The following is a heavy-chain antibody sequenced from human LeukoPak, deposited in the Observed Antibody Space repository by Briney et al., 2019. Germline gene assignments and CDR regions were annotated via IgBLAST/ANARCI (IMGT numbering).Heavy chain of an antibody. CDR2: IKSETDGGTT. V-gene: IGHV3-15*05. Sequence: GGSLRLSCAASGFTFSNAWMSWVRQAPGKGLEWVGRIKSETDGGTTAYAAPVKGRFTISRDDSENTLYLQMNSLKTEDTALYYCTTNRPHCSGGSCSDDWGQGTLVTVSS. D-gene: IGHD2-15*01. J-gene: IGHJ4*02. CDR1: GFTFSNAW. CDR3: TTNRPHCSGGSCSDD.